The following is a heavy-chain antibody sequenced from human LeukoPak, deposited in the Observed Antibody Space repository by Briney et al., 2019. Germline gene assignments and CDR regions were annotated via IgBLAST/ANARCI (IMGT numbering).Heavy chain of an antibody. D-gene: IGHD4-11*01. V-gene: IGHV3-53*01. Sequence: GGSLRLSSAASGFTVSSNYMSWVRQDPGKGLEWVSVIYSGGSTYYADSVKGRFTISRDNSKNTLYLQMNSLRAEDTAVYYCARVRFTVTEIDYWGQGTLVTVSS. CDR3: ARVRFTVTEIDY. CDR1: GFTVSSNY. J-gene: IGHJ4*02. CDR2: IYSGGST.